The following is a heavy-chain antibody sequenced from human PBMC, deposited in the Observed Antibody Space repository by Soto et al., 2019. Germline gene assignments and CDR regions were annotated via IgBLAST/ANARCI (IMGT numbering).Heavy chain of an antibody. CDR1: GGSISSSSYY. CDR2: IYYSGST. CDR3: ARQVRGIAVAGTGEYYYYYYGMDV. J-gene: IGHJ6*02. D-gene: IGHD6-19*01. V-gene: IGHV4-39*01. Sequence: SETLSLTCTVSGGSISSSSYYWGWIRQPPGKGLEWIGSIYYSGSTYYNPSLKSRVTISVDTSKNQFSLKLSSVTAADTAVYYCARQVRGIAVAGTGEYYYYYYGMDVWGQGTTVTVSS.